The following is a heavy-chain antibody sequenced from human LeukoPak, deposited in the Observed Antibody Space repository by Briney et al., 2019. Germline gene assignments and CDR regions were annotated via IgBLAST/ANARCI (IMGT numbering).Heavy chain of an antibody. CDR1: GYSISSGGYS. CDR3: ARTVNYYGTHYFDS. CDR2: IYDSGST. V-gene: IGHV4-30-2*01. Sequence: SETLSLTCAVSGYSISSGGYSWSWIRQPLGKGLEWIGYIYDSGSTYYTPSLKSRLTISVDTSKNQFSLKLSSVAAADTAVYYCARTVNYYGTHYFDSWGQGTLVTVSS. J-gene: IGHJ4*02. D-gene: IGHD3-10*01.